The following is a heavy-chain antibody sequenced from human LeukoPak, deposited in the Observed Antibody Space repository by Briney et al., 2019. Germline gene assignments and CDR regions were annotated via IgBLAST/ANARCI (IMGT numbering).Heavy chain of an antibody. J-gene: IGHJ4*02. CDR2: ITTSHTTV. CDR1: GVTFSDYY. V-gene: IGHV3-11*01. CDR3: ARVYGDYFDY. Sequence: PGGSLRLSCGVSGVTFSDYYMSWIRQAPGKGLEWISYITTSHTTVYYADSVKGRFTISRDNAKKSLYLEMNSLRAEDTAVYYCARVYGDYFDYWGQGTLVTVSS. D-gene: IGHD4-17*01.